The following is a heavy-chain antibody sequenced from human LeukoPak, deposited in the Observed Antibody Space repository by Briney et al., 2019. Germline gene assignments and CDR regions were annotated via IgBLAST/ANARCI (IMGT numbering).Heavy chain of an antibody. D-gene: IGHD3-10*01. CDR2: ISGSGDST. V-gene: IGHV3-23*01. CDR1: GFTFSSYA. CDR3: ARDYYGSGPLYYYYYYMDV. J-gene: IGHJ6*03. Sequence: GGSLRLSCAASGFTFSSYAMSWVRQAPGKGLEWVSGISGSGDSTYYADSVKGRFTISRDNAKNTLYLQMNSLRAEDTAVYYCARDYYGSGPLYYYYYYMDVWGKGTTVTVSS.